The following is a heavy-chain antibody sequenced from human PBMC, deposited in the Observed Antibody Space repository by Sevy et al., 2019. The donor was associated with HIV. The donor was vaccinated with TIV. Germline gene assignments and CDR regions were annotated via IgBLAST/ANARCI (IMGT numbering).Heavy chain of an antibody. CDR3: ALELKGLLSGFDS. J-gene: IGHJ5*01. CDR1: GFTFSDYS. V-gene: IGHV3-30*04. D-gene: IGHD2-8*01. CDR2: ISHDGSNK. Sequence: GGSLRLSCAASGFTFSDYSIHWVRQAPGKGLEWVAVISHDGSNKYYPESVKSRFTISRDNSKNTVYLQMNSLKAEGTSVYYCALELKGLLSGFDSWGQGTLVTVSS.